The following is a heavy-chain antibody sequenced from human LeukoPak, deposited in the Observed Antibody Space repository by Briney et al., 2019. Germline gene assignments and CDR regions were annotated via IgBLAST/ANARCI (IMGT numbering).Heavy chain of an antibody. D-gene: IGHD3-3*01. Sequence: GGSLRLSCAASGFTFSDYYMSWIRQAPGKGLEWVSYISSSGSTIYCADSVKGRFTISRDNAKNSLYLQMNSLRAEDTAVYYCARGTRGYFWSGYPNYYYYGMDVWGQGTTVTVSS. CDR3: ARGTRGYFWSGYPNYYYYGMDV. J-gene: IGHJ6*02. CDR1: GFTFSDYY. CDR2: ISSSGSTI. V-gene: IGHV3-11*01.